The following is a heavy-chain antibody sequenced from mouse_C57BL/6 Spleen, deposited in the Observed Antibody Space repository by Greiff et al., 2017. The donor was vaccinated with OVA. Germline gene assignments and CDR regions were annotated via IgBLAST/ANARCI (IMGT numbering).Heavy chain of an antibody. CDR3: TTRQTVPFDY. J-gene: IGHJ2*01. Sequence: VHVKQSGAELVRPGASVKLSCTASGFNIKDDYMHWVKQRPEQGLEWIGWIDPENGDTEYASKFQGKATITADTSSNTAYLQLSSLTSEDTAVYYCTTRQTVPFDYWGQGTTLTVSS. V-gene: IGHV14-4*01. CDR2: IDPENGDT. D-gene: IGHD4-1*01. CDR1: GFNIKDDY.